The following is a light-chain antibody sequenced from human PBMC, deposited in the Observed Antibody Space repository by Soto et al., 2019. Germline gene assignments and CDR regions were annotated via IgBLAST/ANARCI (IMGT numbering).Light chain of an antibody. J-gene: IGKJ1*01. CDR1: DRVAINY. Sequence: EVVLTQAPGTLSCSSGERAALFGGGSDRVAINYFAWYQQKPCQSPRLLIYGASSRATGIPDRFSGSGSGTDFTLTISRLEPEDFAVFYCQQYGGSPWTFGQGTKVDIK. V-gene: IGKV3-20*01. CDR3: QQYGGSPWT. CDR2: GAS.